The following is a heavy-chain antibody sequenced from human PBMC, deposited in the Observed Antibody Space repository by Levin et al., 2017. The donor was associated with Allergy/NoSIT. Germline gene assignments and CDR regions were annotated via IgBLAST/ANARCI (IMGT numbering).Heavy chain of an antibody. CDR1: GYTFTGYY. V-gene: IGHV1-2*02. CDR2: INPNSGGT. CDR3: ARDSQYYYDTSGSFDY. J-gene: IGHJ4*02. D-gene: IGHD3-22*01. Sequence: VASVKVSCKASGYTFTGYYMHWVRQAPGQGLEWMGWINPNSGGTNFAQNFQGRVTMTRDTSISTAYMELSRLSSDDTAVYYCARDSQYYYDTSGSFDYWGQGTLVTVSS.